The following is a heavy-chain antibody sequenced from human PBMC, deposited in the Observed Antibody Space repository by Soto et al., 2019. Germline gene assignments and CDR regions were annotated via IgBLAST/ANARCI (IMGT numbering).Heavy chain of an antibody. CDR1: GFTFNSYG. D-gene: IGHD1-26*01. V-gene: IGHV3-30*03. Sequence: GGSLRLSCAASGFTFNSYGMHWVRQGPGNGLEWVAFISYDSTKTYYADSVKGRFTISRDNSNSALYVQMNSLTGEDTAVYYCARTRSAWSDFHYYSLDVWGQGTTVTVSS. CDR2: ISYDSTKT. CDR3: ARTRSAWSDFHYYSLDV. J-gene: IGHJ6*02.